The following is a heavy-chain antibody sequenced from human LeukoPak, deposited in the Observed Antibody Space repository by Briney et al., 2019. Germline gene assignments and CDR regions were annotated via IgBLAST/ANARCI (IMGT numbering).Heavy chain of an antibody. Sequence: GGSLRLSCAASGFSFRNYWMSWVRQAPGKGLEWVANINQDGSEKHFVDSVKGRFTISRDNARNSLFLQMSSLRAEDTAVYYCAKGGARPTGYYYYMDVWGKGTTVTVSS. J-gene: IGHJ6*03. CDR1: GFSFRNYW. CDR3: AKGGARPTGYYYYMDV. CDR2: INQDGSEK. V-gene: IGHV3-7*03.